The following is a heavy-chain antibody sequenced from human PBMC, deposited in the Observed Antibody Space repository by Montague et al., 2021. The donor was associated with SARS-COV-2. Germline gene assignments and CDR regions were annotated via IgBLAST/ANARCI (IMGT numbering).Heavy chain of an antibody. CDR2: VDHSGNT. D-gene: IGHD5-24*01. V-gene: IGHV4-34*01. CDR3: ARGTRAVQITPGFRY. Sequence: SETLSLTCAVCGGSFHIFSWGWIRQSPGKGLEWIGEVDHSGNTKYNPSLKSRVTISVDTSKNQFSLNLTSVTAADTAIYYCARGTRAVQITPGFRYWGQGTQVAASS. J-gene: IGHJ4*02. CDR1: GGSFHIFS.